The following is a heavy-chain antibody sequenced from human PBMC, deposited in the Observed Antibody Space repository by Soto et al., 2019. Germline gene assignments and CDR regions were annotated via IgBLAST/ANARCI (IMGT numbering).Heavy chain of an antibody. CDR2: ISPYNDDT. CDR1: GYTFSSYA. Sequence: APVKVSCKASGYTFSSYAISSVRQAPGQGLEWLGWISPYNDDTKYAQKLQGRVFMTTDTPTKTAHLDLRSLRSDDTAVYYCARGGYYDSSGSRDYHYYGMDVWGQGTTVTVSS. D-gene: IGHD3-22*01. CDR3: ARGGYYDSSGSRDYHYYGMDV. V-gene: IGHV1-18*01. J-gene: IGHJ6*02.